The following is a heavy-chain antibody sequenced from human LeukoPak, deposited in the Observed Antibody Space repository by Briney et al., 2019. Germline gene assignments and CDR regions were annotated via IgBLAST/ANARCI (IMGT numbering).Heavy chain of an antibody. Sequence: SETLSLTCTVSGGSISSGDYYWSWIRQPAGKGLEWIGRIYTSGSTNYNPSLKSRVTMSVDTSKNQFSLKLSSVTAADTAVYYCAREIRWGGYYYYYMDVWGKGTTVTVSS. CDR1: GGSISSGDYY. D-gene: IGHD3-16*01. V-gene: IGHV4-61*02. J-gene: IGHJ6*03. CDR3: AREIRWGGYYYYYMDV. CDR2: IYTSGST.